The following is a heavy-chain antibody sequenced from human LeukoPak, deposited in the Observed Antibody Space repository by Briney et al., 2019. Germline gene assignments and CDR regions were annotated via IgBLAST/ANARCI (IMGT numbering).Heavy chain of an antibody. D-gene: IGHD3-22*01. CDR1: GYTFTSYD. CDR3: ARGRIKNYYYDSSGYYYH. J-gene: IGHJ5*02. CDR2: MNPNSGNT. Sequence: ASVKVSCKASGYTFTSYDINWVRQATGQGLEWMGWMNPNSGNTGYAQKFQGRVTMTRNTSISTAYMELSSLRSEDTAVYYCARGRIKNYYYDSSGYYYHWGQGTLDTVSS. V-gene: IGHV1-8*01.